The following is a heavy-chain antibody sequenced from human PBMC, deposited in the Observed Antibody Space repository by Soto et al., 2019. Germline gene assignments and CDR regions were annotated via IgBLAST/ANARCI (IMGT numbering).Heavy chain of an antibody. CDR2: IGGSGTGGRT. V-gene: IGHV3-23*01. Sequence: EVHLLESGGDLVQPGGSLRLSCTASGLTFSTYAMSWVRQAPGKGLEWVSAIGGSGTGGRTYYADSVKGRFTISRDNSKNTVYLQMNSLRADDTAVYYSAKSPGGLDGYNSDYYGMDVWGQGTTVTVSS. D-gene: IGHD5-12*01. CDR3: AKSPGGLDGYNSDYYGMDV. J-gene: IGHJ6*02. CDR1: GLTFSTYA.